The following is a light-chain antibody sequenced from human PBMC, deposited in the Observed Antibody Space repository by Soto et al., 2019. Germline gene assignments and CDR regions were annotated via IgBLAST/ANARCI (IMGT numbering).Light chain of an antibody. CDR3: SSFASSNTPPYV. CDR1: SSDVGAYNY. Sequence: QSALTQPASESGSPGQSISMSCTGTSSDVGAYNYVSWYQQHPGKAPKLLIYDVTHRPSGVSSRFSGSKSGNTASLTISGLQAEDEADYYCSSFASSNTPPYVFGTGTKLTVL. CDR2: DVT. J-gene: IGLJ1*01. V-gene: IGLV2-14*03.